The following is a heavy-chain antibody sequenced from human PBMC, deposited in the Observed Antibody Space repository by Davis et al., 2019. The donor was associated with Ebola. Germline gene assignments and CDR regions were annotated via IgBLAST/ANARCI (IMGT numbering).Heavy chain of an antibody. J-gene: IGHJ5*02. V-gene: IGHV3-23*01. CDR1: GVTFRNYV. Sequence: LSLTCAVSGVTFRNYVMSWVRQAPGKGLEWVSSISSSGGNSFYMDSVKGRFTIFRDNAKNTLYLQMNSLRVQDTAVYYCMSLSGASWGPGTLVTVSS. D-gene: IGHD3-16*02. CDR3: MSLSGAS. CDR2: ISSSGGNS.